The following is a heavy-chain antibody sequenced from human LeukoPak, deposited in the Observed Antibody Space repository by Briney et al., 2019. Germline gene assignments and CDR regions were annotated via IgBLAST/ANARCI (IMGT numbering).Heavy chain of an antibody. CDR2: INPSGGGT. Sequence: SSVKVSCKASGDTFTTYYLHWVRQAPGQGLEWMGIINPSGGGTSYAQKFRGRVIMTRQMPSRAQYVELSGQRYEGTPVYFFPRGGFANRGSASPPRAVGDYWGEGSLVTVSS. V-gene: IGHV1-46*01. CDR1: GDTFTTYY. J-gene: IGHJ4*02. CDR3: PRGGFANRGSASPPRAVGDY. D-gene: IGHD1-26*01.